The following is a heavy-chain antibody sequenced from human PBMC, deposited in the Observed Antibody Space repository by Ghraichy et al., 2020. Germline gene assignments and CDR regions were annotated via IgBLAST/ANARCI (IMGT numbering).Heavy chain of an antibody. CDR1: GFTFSNYW. CDR2: IKQDGSAR. V-gene: IGHV3-7*01. D-gene: IGHD3-22*01. Sequence: GGSLRLSCVVSGFTFSNYWMTWVRQSPGKGLEWVGNIKQDGSARYYVDSVEGRFTISRDNAKNSLYLQMNSLRAEDTAVYYCARDLFYFDNGGYYASDFWGLGTLVTVSS. CDR3: ARDLFYFDNGGYYASDF. J-gene: IGHJ4*02.